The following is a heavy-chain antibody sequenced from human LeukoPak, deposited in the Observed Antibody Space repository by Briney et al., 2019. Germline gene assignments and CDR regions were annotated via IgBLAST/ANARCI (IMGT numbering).Heavy chain of an antibody. J-gene: IGHJ5*02. Sequence: SETLSLTCTVSGGSISSSSYYWGWIRQPPGKGLEWIGSTYYSGSTYYNPSLKSRVTISVDTSKNQFSLKLSSVTAADTAVYYCARLSYSSGWYEGPWGQGTLVTVSS. D-gene: IGHD6-19*01. CDR3: ARLSYSSGWYEGP. CDR2: TYYSGST. CDR1: GGSISSSSYY. V-gene: IGHV4-39*01.